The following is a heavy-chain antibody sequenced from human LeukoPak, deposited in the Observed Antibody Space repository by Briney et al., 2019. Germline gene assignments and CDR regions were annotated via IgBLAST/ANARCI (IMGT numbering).Heavy chain of an antibody. CDR1: GFTFSSYA. CDR3: ARTDYSRSRYYYYYMDV. Sequence: PGGSLRLSCAASGFTFSSYAMSWVRQAPGKWREWVSGISGSGGSTYYADSVKGRFTISRDNSKNTMYMQMNSLRAEDTAVYYCARTDYSRSRYYYYYMDVWGKGTTVTVSS. D-gene: IGHD4-11*01. V-gene: IGHV3-23*01. CDR2: ISGSGGST. J-gene: IGHJ6*03.